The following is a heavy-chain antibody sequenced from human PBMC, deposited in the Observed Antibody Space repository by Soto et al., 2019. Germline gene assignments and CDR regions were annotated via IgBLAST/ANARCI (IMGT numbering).Heavy chain of an antibody. Sequence: GGSLRLSCEASGFTFRSSAMGWVRQASGKGLEWDSGISCCGGTTSYADSVRGRFIISRDDSQNTLYLQMNSLRGEDTARYYCAKADGQQWLLPQLEYWGPGDLVTVSS. J-gene: IGHJ4*02. CDR1: GFTFRSSA. D-gene: IGHD6-19*01. V-gene: IGHV3-23*01. CDR3: AKADGQQWLLPQLEY. CDR2: ISCCGGTT.